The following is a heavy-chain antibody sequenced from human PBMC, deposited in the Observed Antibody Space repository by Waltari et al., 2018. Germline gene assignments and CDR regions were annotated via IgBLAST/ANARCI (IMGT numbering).Heavy chain of an antibody. D-gene: IGHD1-1*01. Sequence: QLQLQESGPGLVKASVTMSLTCSVSGSHITSNRNYWVWIRQAPGQGLEWIGTMSYSGATYSSPSLNSRVTISRDTSKNQLSLKLASMTAADTAVYYCATYLGASLGTAAFDVWGQGTMVTVSS. CDR3: ATYLGASLGTAAFDV. CDR2: MSYSGAT. V-gene: IGHV4-39*01. J-gene: IGHJ3*01. CDR1: GSHITSNRNY.